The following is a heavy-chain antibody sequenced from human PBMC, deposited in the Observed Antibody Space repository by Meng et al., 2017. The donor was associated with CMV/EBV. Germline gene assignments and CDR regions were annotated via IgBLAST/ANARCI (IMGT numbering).Heavy chain of an antibody. Sequence: GESLKISCKGSGYSFTSYWIGWVRQMPGKGLEWMGIIYPGDSDTRYSPSFQGQVTISADKSIITAYRQWSSLKASDTAMYYCVRSTGIWFGELFLDYWGQGTLVTVSS. CDR3: VRSTGIWFGELFLDY. CDR1: GYSFTSYW. J-gene: IGHJ4*02. V-gene: IGHV5-51*01. CDR2: IYPGDSDT. D-gene: IGHD3-10*01.